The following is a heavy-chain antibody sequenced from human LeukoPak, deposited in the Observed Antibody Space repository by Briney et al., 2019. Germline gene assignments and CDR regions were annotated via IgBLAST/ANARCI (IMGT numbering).Heavy chain of an antibody. CDR2: IYSDATT. J-gene: IGHJ4*02. Sequence: GGSLRLSCAASGFTVSTNYVSWVRQAPGKGLEWVSIIYSDATTSYADSVRGRFTISRDNSKNTLYLQMNSLRAEDTAVYYCAKVIQYSSGPGSYWGQGTLVTVSS. CDR3: AKVIQYSSGPGSY. V-gene: IGHV3-53*01. CDR1: GFTVSTNY. D-gene: IGHD6-19*01.